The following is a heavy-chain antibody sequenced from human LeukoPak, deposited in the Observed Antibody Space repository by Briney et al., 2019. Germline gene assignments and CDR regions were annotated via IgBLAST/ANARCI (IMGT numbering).Heavy chain of an antibody. CDR3: ATDLSAVAGM. CDR2: FDPEDGET. J-gene: IGHJ4*02. CDR1: GYTLTELS. Sequence: GASVTVSCKFSGYTLTELSMHWVRQAPGKGLEWMGGFDPEDGETIYAQKFQGRVNMTEDTSTDTAYMELSSLRSEDTAVYYCATDLSAVAGMWGQGTLVTVSS. V-gene: IGHV1-24*01. D-gene: IGHD6-19*01.